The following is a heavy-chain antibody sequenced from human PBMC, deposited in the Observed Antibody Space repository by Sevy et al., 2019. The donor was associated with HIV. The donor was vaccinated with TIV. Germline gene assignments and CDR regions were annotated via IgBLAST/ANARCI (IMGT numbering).Heavy chain of an antibody. CDR1: GFTFSSYS. Sequence: GGSLRLSCAASGFTFSSYSMNWVRQAPGKGLEWVSSISSSSSYIYYADSVKGRFTISRDNAKNSLYLQMNSLRAEDTAVYYCARPCKPTVTGNYYGIDVCGQGTTVTVSS. V-gene: IGHV3-21*01. J-gene: IGHJ6*02. CDR2: ISSSSSYI. D-gene: IGHD2-15*01. CDR3: ARPCKPTVTGNYYGIDV.